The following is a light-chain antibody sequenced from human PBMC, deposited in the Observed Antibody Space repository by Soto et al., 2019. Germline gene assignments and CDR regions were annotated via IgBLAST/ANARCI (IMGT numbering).Light chain of an antibody. CDR3: QHYKSYFFT. CDR2: DAS. J-gene: IGKJ3*01. V-gene: IGKV1-5*01. Sequence: DIQMTQTPSTLSASVGDRVTMTCRASQSVSSWLAWYQQKPGKAPKLLIYDASSLESGVPSRFSGSGSGTEFTLTISSLQPDDFATYYCQHYKSYFFTFGPGTKVEIK. CDR1: QSVSSW.